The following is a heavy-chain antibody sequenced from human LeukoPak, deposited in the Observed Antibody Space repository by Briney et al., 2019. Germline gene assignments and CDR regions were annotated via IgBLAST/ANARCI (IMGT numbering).Heavy chain of an antibody. V-gene: IGHV3-30*04. D-gene: IGHD2-2*01. CDR1: GFTFRSFV. CDR3: ARGNRYCSSTSCREYFQY. CDR2: ISYEDGTNK. J-gene: IGHJ1*01. Sequence: GGSLRLSCATSGFTFRSFVMHWVRQAPGKGLEWVAAISYEDGTNKHYADSVKGRFTISRDNAKNSLYLQMNSLRAEDTAVYYCARGNRYCSSTSCREYFQYWGQGTLVTVSS.